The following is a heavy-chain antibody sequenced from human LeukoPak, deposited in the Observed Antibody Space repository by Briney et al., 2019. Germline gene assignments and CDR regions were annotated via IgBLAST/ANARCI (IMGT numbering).Heavy chain of an antibody. CDR1: GFTFDDYG. Sequence: GESLRLSCAASGFTFDDYGMSWVRQAPGKGLEWVSGINWNGGSTGYADSVKGRFTISRDNAKNSLYLQMNSLRAEDTALYYCARAHYGDYHYYYYYMDVWGKGTTVTVSS. CDR2: INWNGGST. J-gene: IGHJ6*03. V-gene: IGHV3-20*04. D-gene: IGHD4-17*01. CDR3: ARAHYGDYHYYYYYMDV.